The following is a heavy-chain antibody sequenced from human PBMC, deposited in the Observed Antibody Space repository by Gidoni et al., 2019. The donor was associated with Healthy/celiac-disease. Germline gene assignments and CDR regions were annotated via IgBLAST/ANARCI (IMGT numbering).Heavy chain of an antibody. J-gene: IGHJ2*01. Sequence: EVQLLESGGGLVQPGGSLRLSCAASGFTFSSYAMSWVRQAPGKGLEWVAAISGRGGSTYYADSVKGRFTISRDNSKNTLYLQMNSLRAEDTAVYYCAKDHIVVVHGYFDLWGRGTLVTVSS. CDR3: AKDHIVVVHGYFDL. D-gene: IGHD2-21*01. V-gene: IGHV3-23*01. CDR2: ISGRGGST. CDR1: GFTFSSYA.